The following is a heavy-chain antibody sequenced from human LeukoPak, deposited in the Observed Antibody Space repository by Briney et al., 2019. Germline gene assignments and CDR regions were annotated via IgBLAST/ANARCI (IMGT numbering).Heavy chain of an antibody. CDR1: GGTFSSQA. Sequence: GASVKVSCKSSGGTFSSQAISWVRQAPGQGLEWMGWINIYNGDTNYAQKLQGRVTMATDTSTSTAYMELRSLRSDDTAVYYCARGGGVRGVIDYWGQGTLVTVSS. J-gene: IGHJ4*02. CDR3: ARGGGVRGVIDY. CDR2: INIYNGDT. V-gene: IGHV1-18*01. D-gene: IGHD3-10*01.